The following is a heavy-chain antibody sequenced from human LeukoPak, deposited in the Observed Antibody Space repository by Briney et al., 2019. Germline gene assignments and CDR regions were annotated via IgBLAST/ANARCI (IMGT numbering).Heavy chain of an antibody. Sequence: TSETLSLTCAVSGGSISSNNWWNWVRQPPGKGLEWIGEIYHSGSTNYNPSLKSRVTISVDTSKNQFSLKLSSVTAADTAVYYCATTTIRLGYWGQGTLVTVSS. CDR1: GGSISSNNW. CDR2: IYHSGST. CDR3: ATTTIRLGY. V-gene: IGHV4-4*02. D-gene: IGHD1-26*01. J-gene: IGHJ4*02.